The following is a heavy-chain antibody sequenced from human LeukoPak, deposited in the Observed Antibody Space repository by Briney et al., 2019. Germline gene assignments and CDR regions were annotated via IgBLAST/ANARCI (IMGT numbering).Heavy chain of an antibody. CDR1: GFTFSSYG. CDR2: ISGSDGST. V-gene: IGHV3-23*01. D-gene: IGHD4-17*01. Sequence: GGSLRLSCAASGFTFSSYGMSWVRQAPGKGLEWVSAISGSDGSTFYADSVKGRFTISRDNSKNTLYLQMNSLRAEDTAVYYCAKHYGDPTFDYWGQGTLVTVSS. J-gene: IGHJ4*02. CDR3: AKHYGDPTFDY.